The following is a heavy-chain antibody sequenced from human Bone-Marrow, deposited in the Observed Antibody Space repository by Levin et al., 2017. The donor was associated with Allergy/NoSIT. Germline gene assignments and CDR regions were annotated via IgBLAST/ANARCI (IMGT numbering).Heavy chain of an antibody. V-gene: IGHV2-5*01. Sequence: SGPTLVKPTQTLTLTCTFSGLSLTTSGVGVGWIRQPPGKALEWLALIYWNDDKRYSPSLKSRLTITKDTSKNQVVLTMTNMDPVDTATYYCAHTPQPDYGVRYFDLWGRGTLVTVSS. D-gene: IGHD4-17*01. CDR1: GLSLTTSGVG. J-gene: IGHJ2*01. CDR2: IYWNDDK. CDR3: AHTPQPDYGVRYFDL.